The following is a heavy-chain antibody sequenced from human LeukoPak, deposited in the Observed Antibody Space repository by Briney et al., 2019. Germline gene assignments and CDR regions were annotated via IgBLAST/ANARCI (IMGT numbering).Heavy chain of an antibody. J-gene: IGHJ4*02. D-gene: IGHD1-26*01. Sequence: SETLSLTCTVSGGSISSGSYYWSWIRQPAGKGLEWIGRIYTSGSTNYNPSLKSRVTMSVDTSKNQFSLKLSSVTAADTAMYYCARKNGRRFDYWGQGTLVTVSS. CDR2: IYTSGST. V-gene: IGHV4-61*02. CDR1: GGSISSGSYY. CDR3: ARKNGRRFDY.